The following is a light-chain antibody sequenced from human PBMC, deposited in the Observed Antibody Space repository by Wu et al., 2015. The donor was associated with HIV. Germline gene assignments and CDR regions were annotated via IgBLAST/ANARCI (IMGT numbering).Light chain of an antibody. CDR1: QSVTSSY. Sequence: DIVLTQSPGTLSLSPGERATLSCRASQSVTSSYLAWYQQKPGQAPRLLIYGISTRAAGIPARFSDSRSGTEFTLTISSIQSEDFAVYYCQQYNSWPLTFGGGTKVEIK. V-gene: IGKV3-15*01. CDR2: GIS. J-gene: IGKJ4*01. CDR3: QQYNSWPLT.